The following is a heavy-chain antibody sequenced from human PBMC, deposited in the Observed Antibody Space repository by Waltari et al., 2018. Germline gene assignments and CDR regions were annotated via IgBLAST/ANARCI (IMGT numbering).Heavy chain of an antibody. CDR3: ARVLGPPHYGEPTIDY. Sequence: QVQLVQSGAEVKKPGASVKVSCKVSGYTFTSYDINWVRQATGQGLEWMGWMNPNSGNTGYAQKFQGRVTMTRNTSISTAYMELSSLRSEDTAVYYCARVLGPPHYGEPTIDYWGQGTLVTVSS. CDR2: MNPNSGNT. V-gene: IGHV1-8*01. J-gene: IGHJ4*02. D-gene: IGHD4-17*01. CDR1: GYTFTSYD.